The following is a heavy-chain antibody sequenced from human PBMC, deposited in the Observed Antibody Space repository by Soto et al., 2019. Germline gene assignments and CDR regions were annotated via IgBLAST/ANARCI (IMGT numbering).Heavy chain of an antibody. J-gene: IGHJ3*02. CDR1: GGTXISYA. CDR2: IIPIFGTA. CDR3: ASRVHCSGGSCYSIGAFDI. D-gene: IGHD2-15*01. V-gene: IGHV1-69*13. Sequence: SXKVSFKAAGGTXISYASSWVRQAPGQGLEWMGGIIPIFGTANYAQKFQGRVTITADESTSTAYIELSSLRSEDTAVYYCASRVHCSGGSCYSIGAFDIWGQGTMVTVSS.